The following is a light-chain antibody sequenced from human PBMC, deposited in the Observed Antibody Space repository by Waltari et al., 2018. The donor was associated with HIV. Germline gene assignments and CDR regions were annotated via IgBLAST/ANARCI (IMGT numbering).Light chain of an antibody. CDR1: QTLSKN. J-gene: IGKJ2*01. CDR2: VAS. CDR3: QQTYSTPYT. V-gene: IGKV1-39*01. Sequence: DIQMTQSPSSLSALVGDRATITCGASQTLSKNLNGYQQSPGKAPNLLISVASRLHSGVPSRCSGSGAGTDFTLTISSLQPEDFAAYYCQQTYSTPYTFGQGTKLEI.